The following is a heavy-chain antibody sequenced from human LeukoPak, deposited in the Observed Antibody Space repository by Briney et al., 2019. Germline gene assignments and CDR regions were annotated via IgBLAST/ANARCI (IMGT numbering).Heavy chain of an antibody. V-gene: IGHV3-33*08. J-gene: IGHJ4*02. CDR3: ARPYYDFWSGYSSNYFDY. CDR2: IWYDGSNK. CDR1: GFTFSSYG. Sequence: GGSLRLSCAASGFTFSSYGMPWVRQAPGKGLEWVAVIWYDGSNKYYADSVKGRFTISRDNSKNTLYLQMNSLRAEDTAVYYCARPYYDFWSGYSSNYFDYWGQGTLVTVSS. D-gene: IGHD3-3*01.